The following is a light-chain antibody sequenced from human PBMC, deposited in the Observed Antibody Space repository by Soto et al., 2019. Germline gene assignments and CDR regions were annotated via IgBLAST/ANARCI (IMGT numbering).Light chain of an antibody. V-gene: IGKV2-30*01. CDR3: MQGTHWPYT. J-gene: IGKJ2*01. Sequence: DVVMTQSPLSLPVTLGQPASISCRSSQSLVYSDGNTYLTWFQQRPGQSPRRLFYKVSTRDSGVPDRFSGGGSGTDFTLKISRVEAEDVGVYYCMQGTHWPYTFGQGTKLEIK. CDR1: QSLVYSDGNTY. CDR2: KVS.